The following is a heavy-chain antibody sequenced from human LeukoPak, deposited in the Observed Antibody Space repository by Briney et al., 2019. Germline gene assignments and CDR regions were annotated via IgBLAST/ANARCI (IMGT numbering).Heavy chain of an antibody. V-gene: IGHV4-39*01. Sequence: SETLSLTCTVSGGSISSSSHYWGWIRQPPGKGLEWIGSIYYSGSTYYNPSLKSRVTISVDTSKDQFSLKLSSVTAADTAVYYCARRGDYVNYYYYYMDVWGKGTTVTVSS. J-gene: IGHJ6*03. CDR3: ARRGDYVNYYYYYMDV. CDR2: IYYSGST. CDR1: GGSISSSSHY. D-gene: IGHD4-17*01.